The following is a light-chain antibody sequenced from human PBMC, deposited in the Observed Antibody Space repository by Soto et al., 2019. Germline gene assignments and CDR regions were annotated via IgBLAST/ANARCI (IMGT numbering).Light chain of an antibody. CDR3: AAWDGSLSGVV. Sequence: QSALTQPRSVSGSPGQSVTISCTGTSSDVGVSRSVSWYQQHPGKAPKLLIYSNNQRPSGVPDRFSGSKSGPSASLAISGLRSEDGADYYRAAWDGSLSGVVFGGGTKLTVL. CDR1: SSDVGVSRS. CDR2: SNN. V-gene: IGLV2-11*01. J-gene: IGLJ2*01.